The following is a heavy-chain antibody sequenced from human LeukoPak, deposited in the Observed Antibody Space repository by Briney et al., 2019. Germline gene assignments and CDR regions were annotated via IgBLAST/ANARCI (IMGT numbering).Heavy chain of an antibody. D-gene: IGHD1-26*01. CDR3: ARHGGGGESYPRVFDY. CDR1: GGSISPYY. Sequence: SETLSLTCTVSGGSISPYYWSWIRQPPGKGLEWIGYIYYSGSTSYNPSLKSRVTISVDTSKNRFSLKLSSVTAADTAVYYCARHGGGGESYPRVFDYWGRGNLVTVSS. J-gene: IGHJ4*02. CDR2: IYYSGST. V-gene: IGHV4-59*08.